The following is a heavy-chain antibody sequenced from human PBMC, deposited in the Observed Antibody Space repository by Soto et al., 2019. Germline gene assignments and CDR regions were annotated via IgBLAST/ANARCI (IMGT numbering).Heavy chain of an antibody. CDR1: GYSFSSYW. Sequence: PGESLKISCKGSGYSFSSYWIGWVRQMPGKGLEWMGIIFPGDSDTRYSPSFQGQVTISADKSISTAYLQWSSLKASDTAMYYWAGLYAGPSGHFDEWGEGTLVTVS. CDR2: IFPGDSDT. CDR3: AGLYAGPSGHFDE. D-gene: IGHD3-10*01. J-gene: IGHJ4*02. V-gene: IGHV5-51*01.